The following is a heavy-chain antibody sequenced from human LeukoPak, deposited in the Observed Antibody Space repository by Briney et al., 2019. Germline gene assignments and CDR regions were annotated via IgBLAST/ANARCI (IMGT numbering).Heavy chain of an antibody. Sequence: GASVKVSCKASGYTFTSYGISWVRQAPGQGLEWMGWISAYNGNTNYAQKLQGRVTMTRDTSISTAYMELSRLRSDDTAVYYCARVADYGGNDPLDYWGQGTLVTVSS. J-gene: IGHJ4*02. V-gene: IGHV1-18*01. CDR1: GYTFTSYG. D-gene: IGHD4-23*01. CDR2: ISAYNGNT. CDR3: ARVADYGGNDPLDY.